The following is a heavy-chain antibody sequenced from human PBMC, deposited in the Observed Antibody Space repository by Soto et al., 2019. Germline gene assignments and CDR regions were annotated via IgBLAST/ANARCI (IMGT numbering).Heavy chain of an antibody. CDR3: ARVARELELPPGGRYYYYGMDV. CDR1: GGTFSSYA. J-gene: IGHJ6*02. D-gene: IGHD1-7*01. CDR2: IIPIFGTA. V-gene: IGHV1-69*13. Sequence: GASVKVSCKASGGTFSSYAISWVRQAPGQGLEWMGGIIPIFGTANYAQKFQGRVTITADESTSTAYMELSSLRSEDTAVYYCARVARELELPPGGRYYYYGMDVWGQGTTVTVSS.